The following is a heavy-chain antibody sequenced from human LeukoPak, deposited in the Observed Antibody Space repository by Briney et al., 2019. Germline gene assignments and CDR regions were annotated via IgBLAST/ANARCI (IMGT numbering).Heavy chain of an antibody. D-gene: IGHD2-21*02. CDR1: GGSISSGGYS. Sequence: SETLSLTCAVSGGSISSGGYSWSWIRQPPGKGLEWIGYIYHSGSTYYNPFLKSRVTISVDRSKNQFSLKLSSVTAADTAVYYCASLGGRDSYPDHYWGQGTLVTVSS. CDR3: ASLGGRDSYPDHY. V-gene: IGHV4-30-2*02. J-gene: IGHJ4*02. CDR2: IYHSGST.